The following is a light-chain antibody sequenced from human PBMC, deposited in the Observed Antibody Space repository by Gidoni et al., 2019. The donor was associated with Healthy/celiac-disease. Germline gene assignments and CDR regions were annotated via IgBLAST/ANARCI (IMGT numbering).Light chain of an antibody. Sequence: DIVMTQSPLSLPVTPGEPASISCRSIQSLLHSNGYNYLDWYLQKQGQSPQLLIYLGSNRASGVPDRLSGSGSGTDFTLKISRVEAEDVGVYYCMQALQTPGTFGQGTKLEIK. CDR3: MQALQTPGT. CDR2: LGS. J-gene: IGKJ2*01. V-gene: IGKV2-28*01. CDR1: QSLLHSNGYNY.